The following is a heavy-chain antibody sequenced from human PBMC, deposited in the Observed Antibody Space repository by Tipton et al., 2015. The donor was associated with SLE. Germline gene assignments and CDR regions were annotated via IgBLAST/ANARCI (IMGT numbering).Heavy chain of an antibody. CDR1: GFTFSSYS. J-gene: IGHJ4*02. Sequence: SLRLSCAASGFTFSSYSMNWVRRAPGKGLEWVSTISSSGNYISYADSMKGRFTISRDNAKNSLYLHMNSLRGEDTAIYYCAREGGLGDYWGQGILVTVSS. D-gene: IGHD3-16*01. V-gene: IGHV3-21*01. CDR2: ISSSGNYI. CDR3: AREGGLGDY.